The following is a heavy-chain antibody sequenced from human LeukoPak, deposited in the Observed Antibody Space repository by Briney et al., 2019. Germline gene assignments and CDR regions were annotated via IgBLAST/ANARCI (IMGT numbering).Heavy chain of an antibody. CDR1: GFTFSSYA. CDR3: ARDAVTDY. Sequence: GALRLSCAASGFTFSSYAMSWVRQAPGKGLEWVSTISAGGGSTAYADSVKGRFTISRDISKSTVYLQMNSLRVDDTAVYYCARDAVTDYWGQGTLVTVSS. J-gene: IGHJ4*02. CDR2: ISAGGGST. V-gene: IGHV3-23*01. D-gene: IGHD3-16*01.